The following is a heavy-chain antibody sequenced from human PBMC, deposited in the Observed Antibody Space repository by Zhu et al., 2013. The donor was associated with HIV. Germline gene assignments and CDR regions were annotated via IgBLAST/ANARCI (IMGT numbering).Heavy chain of an antibody. CDR1: GYTFTRYG. J-gene: IGHJ4*02. V-gene: IGHV1-18*01. CDR3: ARASLYDSTYYFDY. Sequence: QVQLVQSGAEVKKAGASVKVSCKASGYTFTRYGISWVRQAPGQRLEWMGWISAYSGNTNYARKLQDRITMTTDTVTNTAYMELRSLRSDDTAVYYCARASLYDSTYYFDYWGQGTLVTVSS. D-gene: IGHD3-22*01. CDR2: ISAYSGNT.